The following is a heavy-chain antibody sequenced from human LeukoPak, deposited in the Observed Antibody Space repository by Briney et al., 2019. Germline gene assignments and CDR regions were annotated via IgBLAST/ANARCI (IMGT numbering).Heavy chain of an antibody. V-gene: IGHV3-21*01. CDR3: ARDLGYSYGPFDY. CDR1: GFTFSSYS. Sequence: GGSLILSCAASGFTFSSYSMNWVRQAPGRGLEWVSSISSSSSYIYYADSVKSRFTISRDNAKNSLYLQMNSLRAEDTAVYYCARDLGYSYGPFDYWGQGTLVTVAS. D-gene: IGHD5-18*01. J-gene: IGHJ4*02. CDR2: ISSSSSYI.